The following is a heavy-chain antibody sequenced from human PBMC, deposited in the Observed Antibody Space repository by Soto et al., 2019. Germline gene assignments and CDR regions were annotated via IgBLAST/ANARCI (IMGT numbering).Heavy chain of an antibody. CDR2: IYYSGST. Sequence: ETLSLTCTVSGGSISSSSYYWGWILQPPGKGLEWIGSIYYSGSTYYNPPLKSRVTISVDTSKNQFSLKLSSVTAADTAVYYCARPSYSDFWSGYYAKDYYGMDVWGQGTTVTVSS. V-gene: IGHV4-39*01. CDR1: GGSISSSSYY. CDR3: ARPSYSDFWSGYYAKDYYGMDV. J-gene: IGHJ6*02. D-gene: IGHD3-3*01.